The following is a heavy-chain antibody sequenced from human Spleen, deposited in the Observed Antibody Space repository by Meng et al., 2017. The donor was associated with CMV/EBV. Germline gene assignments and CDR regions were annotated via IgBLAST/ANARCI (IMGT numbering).Heavy chain of an antibody. Sequence: GESLKISCAASGFTFSSYWMSWVRQAPGKGLEWVANIKQDGSEKYYVDSVKGRFTISRDISKDILYLQMHSLRAEDTAVYYCAKDHVAVTGIGPLFDSWGQGTLVTVSS. CDR2: IKQDGSEK. CDR1: GFTFSSYW. D-gene: IGHD6-19*01. CDR3: AKDHVAVTGIGPLFDS. V-gene: IGHV3-7*03. J-gene: IGHJ4*02.